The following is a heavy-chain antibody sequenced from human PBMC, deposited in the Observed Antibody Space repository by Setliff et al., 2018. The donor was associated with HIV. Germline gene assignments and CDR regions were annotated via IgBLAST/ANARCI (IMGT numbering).Heavy chain of an antibody. CDR3: ARARYIVIRGDAGMDV. V-gene: IGHV4-34*01. J-gene: IGHJ6*02. CDR1: GGSFSDYY. Sequence: SETLSLTCAVYGGSFSDYYWTWIRQSPGKGLEWIGEINHRGSTNYNPSLKSRVTVSVDTSKNQFSLKLGSVTAADTAVYYCARARYIVIRGDAGMDVWGPGTTVTVSS. D-gene: IGHD3-10*01. CDR2: INHRGST.